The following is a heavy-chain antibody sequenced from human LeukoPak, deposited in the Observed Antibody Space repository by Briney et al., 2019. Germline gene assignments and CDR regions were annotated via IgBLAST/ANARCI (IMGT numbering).Heavy chain of an antibody. J-gene: IGHJ4*02. V-gene: IGHV3-48*04. CDR1: GFTLSSYS. CDR3: ARSVVVAATRSKVLDY. Sequence: GGSLKLSCVGSGFTLSSYSMNWVRQAPGKGLGWVSYISSTSRTKYYTESVRGRFTISRDNAKNSLDLQMNDLRADDTAMYYCARSVVVAATRSKVLDYWGQGTLVTVSS. CDR2: ISSTSRTK. D-gene: IGHD2-15*01.